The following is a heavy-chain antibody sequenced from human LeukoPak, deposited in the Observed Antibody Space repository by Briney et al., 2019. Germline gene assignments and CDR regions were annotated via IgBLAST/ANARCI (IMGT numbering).Heavy chain of an antibody. CDR1: GYTFTNHG. D-gene: IGHD6-19*01. V-gene: IGHV1-18*01. J-gene: IGHJ5*02. Sequence: ASVKVSCKASGYTFTNHGISWVRQAPGQGLEWMGWISAYNGDTNYAQNVQGRVTMTTDTSTSTAYMELRSLRSDDTAVYYCARDPSNSSGWRTWFNPWGQGTQVTVSS. CDR3: ARDPSNSSGWRTWFNP. CDR2: ISAYNGDT.